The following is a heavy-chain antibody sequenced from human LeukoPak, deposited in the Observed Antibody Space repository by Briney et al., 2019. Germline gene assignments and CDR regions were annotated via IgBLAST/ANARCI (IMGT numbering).Heavy chain of an antibody. V-gene: IGHV1-69*04. CDR3: AREARDYGSGGRKPFDY. CDR2: IIPILGIA. D-gene: IGHD3-10*01. J-gene: IGHJ4*02. Sequence: SVKVSCKASGGTFSSYAISWVRQAPGQGLEWMGRIIPILGIANYAQKFQGRVTITADKSTSTAYMELSSLRSEDTAVYYCAREARDYGSGGRKPFDYWGQGTVVTVSS. CDR1: GGTFSSYA.